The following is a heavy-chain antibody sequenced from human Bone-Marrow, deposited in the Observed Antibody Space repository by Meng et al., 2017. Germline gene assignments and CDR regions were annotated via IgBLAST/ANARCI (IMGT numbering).Heavy chain of an antibody. CDR1: GFPLSTSGMC. J-gene: IGHJ4*02. V-gene: IGHV2-70*01. CDR3: ARIDYYDSSGYLDY. Sequence: SGPTLVKPTQTLTLTCTFSGFPLSTSGMCVSWIRQPPGKALEWPALIDRDDDKYYSTSLKTRLTISKDTSKNQVVLTMTNMDPVDTATYYCARIDYYDSSGYLDYWGQGTLVTVSS. CDR2: IDRDDDK. D-gene: IGHD3-22*01.